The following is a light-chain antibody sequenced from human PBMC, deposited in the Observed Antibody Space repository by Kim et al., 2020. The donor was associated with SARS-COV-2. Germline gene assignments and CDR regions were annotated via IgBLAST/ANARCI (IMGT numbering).Light chain of an antibody. Sequence: EIVLTQSPATLSLSPGERATVSCKASQSVGTYLAWYQQKPGQAPRLLIYDASNRATGIPDRFSGSGSGTDFTLTISSLEPEDFAVYYCQQRSSWPLTFGGGTKVDIK. CDR3: QQRSSWPLT. V-gene: IGKV3-11*01. J-gene: IGKJ4*01. CDR2: DAS. CDR1: QSVGTY.